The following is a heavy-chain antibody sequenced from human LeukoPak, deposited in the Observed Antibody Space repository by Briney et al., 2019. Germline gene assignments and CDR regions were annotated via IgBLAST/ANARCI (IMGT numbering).Heavy chain of an antibody. D-gene: IGHD6-19*01. Sequence: SETLSLTCIVSGGSISSNSHYWAWVRQPPGKGLEWIGHIYYSTNTYYNSSLKSRVTISDDTSKNQVSLSLRSVTAADTALYFCVRRVAGTFYFDKWGEGSLVSVSS. CDR2: IYYSTNT. J-gene: IGHJ4*02. CDR1: GGSISSNSHY. V-gene: IGHV4-39*01. CDR3: VRRVAGTFYFDK.